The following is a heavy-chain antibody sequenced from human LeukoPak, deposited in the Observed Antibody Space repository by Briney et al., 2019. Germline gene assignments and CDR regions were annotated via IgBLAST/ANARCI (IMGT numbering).Heavy chain of an antibody. CDR2: IYHSGST. V-gene: IGHV4-4*02. CDR3: ARDRAYYYDSSGYPPDH. Sequence: SETLSLTCAVSGGSISSSNWWSWVRQPPGKGLEWIGEIYHSGSTNYNPSLKSRVTISVDKSKNQFSLKLSSVTAADTAVYYCARDRAYYYDSSGYPPDHWGQGTLVTVSS. CDR1: GGSISSSNW. D-gene: IGHD3-22*01. J-gene: IGHJ4*02.